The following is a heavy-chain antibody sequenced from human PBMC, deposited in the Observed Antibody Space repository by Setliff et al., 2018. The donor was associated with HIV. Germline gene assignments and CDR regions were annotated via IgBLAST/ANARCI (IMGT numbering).Heavy chain of an antibody. D-gene: IGHD3-9*01. CDR3: TRHPLRPGIAGYFYFVDV. V-gene: IGHV5-51*01. J-gene: IGHJ6*03. CDR2: IYPGDSET. CDR1: EYFFRTSW. Sequence: PGESLKISCKGPEYFFRTSWIGWVRQLPGKGLEWVAIIYPGDSETRYSPSFEGQVTISVDRSISTAYLQWSSLKASDTAIYYCTRHPLRPGIAGYFYFVDVWGTGTTVTVSS.